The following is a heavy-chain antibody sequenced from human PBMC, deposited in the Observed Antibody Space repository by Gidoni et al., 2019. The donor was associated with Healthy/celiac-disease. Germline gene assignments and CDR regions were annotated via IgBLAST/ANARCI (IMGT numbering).Heavy chain of an antibody. CDR2: INPSGGST. Sequence: QVQLVQSGAEVKKPGASVKVSCKASGYNFTSYYMHWVRQAPGQGLEWMGIINPSGGSTSYAQKCQGRVTMTRDTSTSTVYMELSSLRSEDTAVYYCARDSGGSGWYYWFDPWGQGTLVTVSS. CDR1: GYNFTSYY. J-gene: IGHJ5*02. CDR3: ARDSGGSGWYYWFDP. D-gene: IGHD6-19*01. V-gene: IGHV1-46*03.